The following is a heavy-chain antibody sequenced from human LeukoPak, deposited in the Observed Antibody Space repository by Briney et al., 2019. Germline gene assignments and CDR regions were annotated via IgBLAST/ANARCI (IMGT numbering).Heavy chain of an antibody. CDR3: GRDVVGGVIITGGGVDY. V-gene: IGHV3-11*01. J-gene: IGHJ4*02. CDR1: GFTFSDYY. CDR2: ISSSGSTI. Sequence: GGSLRLSCAVSGFTFSDYYMSWIRQAPGKGLEWVSYISSSGSTIYYADSVKGRFTISRDNAKNSLYLQMNSLRAEDTAVYYCGRDVVGGVIITGGGVDYWGQGTLVTVSS. D-gene: IGHD3-10*01.